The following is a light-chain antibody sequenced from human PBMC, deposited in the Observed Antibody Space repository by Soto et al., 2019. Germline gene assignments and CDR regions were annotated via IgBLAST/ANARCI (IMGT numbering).Light chain of an antibody. V-gene: IGKV3D-15*01. CDR1: QSVSSS. Sequence: EIVMTQSPATVSVSPGERATLSCRASQSVSSSLAWYQQKPGQAPRLLIYGASNRATGIPDRFSGSGSGTDFTLTISSLQPEDFATYYCQQSYSTPWTFGQGTKVDIK. J-gene: IGKJ1*01. CDR3: QQSYSTPWT. CDR2: GAS.